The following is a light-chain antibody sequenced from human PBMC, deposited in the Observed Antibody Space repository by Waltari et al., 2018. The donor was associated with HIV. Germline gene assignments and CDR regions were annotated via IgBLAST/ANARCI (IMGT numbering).Light chain of an antibody. J-gene: IGKJ2*01. CDR3: HQTFTTPPYT. V-gene: IGKV1-39*01. CDR2: AGS. CDR1: QSIITN. Sequence: DIQMTQSPSSLSASVGDRDTITCRASQSIITNVNWYQQKQGKAPNLLIDAGSTLQRRVPSWCSGSSSGTDFTPIISSRQPEDVATSYFHQTFTTPPYTFGQGTTLEIK.